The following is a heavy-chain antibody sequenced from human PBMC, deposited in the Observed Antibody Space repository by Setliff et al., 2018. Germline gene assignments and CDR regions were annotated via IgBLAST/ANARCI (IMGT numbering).Heavy chain of an antibody. Sequence: GGSLRLSCAASGFTFSSYSMNWVRQAPGKGLEWVSSISSSSSYIYYADSVKGRFTIARDNAKNSLYLQMNSLIAEDTAVYYCARWGYSYGPFDYWGQGTLVTV. J-gene: IGHJ4*02. CDR2: ISSSSSYI. CDR1: GFTFSSYS. V-gene: IGHV3-21*01. CDR3: ARWGYSYGPFDY. D-gene: IGHD5-18*01.